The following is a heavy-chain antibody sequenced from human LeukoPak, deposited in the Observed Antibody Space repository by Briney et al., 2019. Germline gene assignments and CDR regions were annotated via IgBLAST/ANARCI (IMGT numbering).Heavy chain of an antibody. J-gene: IGHJ4*02. CDR2: VNGDGTST. Sequence: PGGSLRLSCAASGFTFSSYWMHWVRQVPGKGLVWVSRVNGDGTSTSYADSVQGRFTISRDNAKNTLYLYMNSLRGDDTAIYFCVRSSSSGSCYGYKDYWGQGTLVTVSS. V-gene: IGHV3-74*01. CDR1: GFTFSSYW. D-gene: IGHD2-2*01. CDR3: VRSSSSGSCYGYKDY.